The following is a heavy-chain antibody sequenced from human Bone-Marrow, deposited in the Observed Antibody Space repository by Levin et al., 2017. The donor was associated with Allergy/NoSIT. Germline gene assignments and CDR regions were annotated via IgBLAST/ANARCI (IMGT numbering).Heavy chain of an antibody. CDR2: IHETGST. CDR1: GGSISSGGYS. V-gene: IGHV4-61*08. J-gene: IGHJ6*03. CDR3: AREYYMDV. Sequence: PSETLSLTCGVSGGSISSGGYSWSWIRQPPGKGLEWIGNIHETGSTKYNPSLKSRVTISVDTSKNQFSLQLNSVTAADTAVYFCAREYYMDVWGKGTTVTVSS.